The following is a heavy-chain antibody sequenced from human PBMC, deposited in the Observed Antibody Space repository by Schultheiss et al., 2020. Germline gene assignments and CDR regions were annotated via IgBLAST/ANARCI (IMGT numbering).Heavy chain of an antibody. D-gene: IGHD3-10*01. CDR2: ISGSGGST. V-gene: IGHV3-23*01. Sequence: GGSLRLSCAASGFTFSSYGMHWVRQAPGKGLEWVSAISGSGGSTYYADSVKGRFTISRDNSKNTLYLQMNSLRAEDTAVYYCAKDPMKSYYYGSGSYLAYWGQGTLVTVSS. CDR1: GFTFSSYG. CDR3: AKDPMKSYYYGSGSYLAY. J-gene: IGHJ4*02.